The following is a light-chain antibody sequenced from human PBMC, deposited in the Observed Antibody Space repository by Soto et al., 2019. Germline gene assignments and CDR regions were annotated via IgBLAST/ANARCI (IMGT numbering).Light chain of an antibody. V-gene: IGKV3-11*01. J-gene: IGKJ5*01. CDR2: DAS. CDR3: QQRSNWRIT. Sequence: EIVMTQSPATLSVSPGETATLSWKTSQSVSSYLAWYQQKPGQAPRLLIYDASNRATGIPARFSGSGSGTDFTLTISSLEPEDFAVYYCQQRSNWRITFGQGTRLEIK. CDR1: QSVSSY.